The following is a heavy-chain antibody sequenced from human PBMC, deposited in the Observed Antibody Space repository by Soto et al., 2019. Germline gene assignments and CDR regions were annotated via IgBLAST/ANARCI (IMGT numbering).Heavy chain of an antibody. Sequence: EVQLVESGGGLVQPGGSLRLSCAASGFTFSSDSMNWVRQAPGKGLEWVSYISSGGSTIYYADSVKGRFTISRDNAMNSLYLQMNSLRAEDTAVYYCARVRGAHFDYWGQGTLVTVSS. CDR2: ISSGGSTI. CDR3: ARVRGAHFDY. J-gene: IGHJ4*02. CDR1: GFTFSSDS. D-gene: IGHD1-26*01. V-gene: IGHV3-48*01.